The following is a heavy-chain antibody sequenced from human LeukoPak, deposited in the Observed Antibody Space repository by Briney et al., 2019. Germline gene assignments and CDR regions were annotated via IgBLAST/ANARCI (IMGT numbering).Heavy chain of an antibody. CDR2: INHSGST. CDR1: GVSFCGYY. D-gene: IGHD1-26*01. V-gene: IGHV4-34*01. Sequence: SETLSLTCAVYGVSFCGYYWSWIRQPPGKGLEGIGEINHSGSTNYNPSLKSRVTISVDTSKNQFSLKLSSVTAADTAVYYCARAGGSYPPYYYYYYMDVWGKGTTVTVSS. CDR3: ARAGGSYPPYYYYYYMDV. J-gene: IGHJ6*03.